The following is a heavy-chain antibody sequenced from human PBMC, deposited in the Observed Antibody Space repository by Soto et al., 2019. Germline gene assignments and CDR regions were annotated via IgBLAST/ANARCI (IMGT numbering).Heavy chain of an antibody. V-gene: IGHV4-34*01. Sequence: SETLSLTCAVYGGSFSTYYWSWIRQPPGKGLEWIGEINYSGSTNYNPSLTSRVSVSVDTSKHRVSLKLSSVTAADPAVLYCAGLLSRYPSPYFDYWGQGTLVTVSS. CDR2: INYSGST. D-gene: IGHD3-16*01. J-gene: IGHJ4*02. CDR3: AGLLSRYPSPYFDY. CDR1: GGSFSTYY.